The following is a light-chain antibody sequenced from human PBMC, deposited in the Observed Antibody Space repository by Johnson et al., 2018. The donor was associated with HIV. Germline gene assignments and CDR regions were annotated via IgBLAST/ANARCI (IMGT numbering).Light chain of an antibody. Sequence: QSVLTQPPSVSAAPGQKVTISCSGSSSNIGNNYVSWYQQLPGTAPKLLIYENNKRPSGIPDRFSGSKSGTSATLGITGLQTGDEADYYCGTWDSSLSACPYVSATGTKFTVL. CDR2: ENN. J-gene: IGLJ1*01. CDR3: GTWDSSLSACPYV. V-gene: IGLV1-51*02. CDR1: SSNIGNNY.